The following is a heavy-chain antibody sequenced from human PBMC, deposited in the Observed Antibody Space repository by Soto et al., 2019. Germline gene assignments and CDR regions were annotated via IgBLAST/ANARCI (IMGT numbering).Heavy chain of an antibody. CDR3: ARGRVGGYVNH. V-gene: IGHV4-31*03. CDR1: GGSISSGGYY. CDR2: IYYSGST. Sequence: SETLSLTCTVSGGSISSGGYYWSWIRQHPGKGLEWIGYIYYSGSTYYNPSLKSRVTISVDTSKNQFSLKLSSVTAADTAVYYCARGRVGGYVNHWGQGTLVTVSS. J-gene: IGHJ4*02.